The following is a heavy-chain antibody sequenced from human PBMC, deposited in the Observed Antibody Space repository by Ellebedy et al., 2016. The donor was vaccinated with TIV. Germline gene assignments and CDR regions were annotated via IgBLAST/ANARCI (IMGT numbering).Heavy chain of an antibody. D-gene: IGHD3-22*01. V-gene: IGHV3-7*03. CDR2: INQDGSRI. CDR3: VRDGAYGDYSPGYYGMDV. Sequence: GESLKISCAASGFTFNSYWMSWVRQAPGKGLEWVANINQDGSRIYYVDSVKGRFTISRDNAKNSVYLRMNTRRVEDTAVYHCVRDGAYGDYSPGYYGMDVWGQGTTVTVSS. CDR1: GFTFNSYW. J-gene: IGHJ6*02.